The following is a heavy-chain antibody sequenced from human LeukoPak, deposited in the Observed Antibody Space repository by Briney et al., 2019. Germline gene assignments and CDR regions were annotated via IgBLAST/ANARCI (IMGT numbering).Heavy chain of an antibody. D-gene: IGHD6-19*01. CDR1: GFTFSSYG. J-gene: IGHJ6*02. Sequence: GGSLRLSCAASGFTFSSYGMHWVRQAPGKGLDGLAVISYDGSNKYYADSVKSRFTISRYNSNNTLYLQMNSLRAEDTAVYYCAKGESGPLAVAGRSYYYYGMVVWGQGTKVTVSS. CDR2: ISYDGSNK. V-gene: IGHV3-30*18. CDR3: AKGESGPLAVAGRSYYYYGMVV.